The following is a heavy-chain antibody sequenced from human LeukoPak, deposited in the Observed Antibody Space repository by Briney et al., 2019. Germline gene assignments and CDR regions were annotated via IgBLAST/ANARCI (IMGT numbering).Heavy chain of an antibody. CDR2: ISSSRSYI. CDR1: GFTFSSYS. V-gene: IGHV3-21*01. D-gene: IGHD6-19*01. CDR3: ARVVAGTGLLDY. J-gene: IGHJ4*02. Sequence: GSLRLSCAASGFTFSSYSMNWVRQAPGKGLEWVSSISSSRSYIYYTDSVKGRFTISRDNAKNSLYLQMNSLRAEDTAVYYCARVVAGTGLLDYWGQGTLVTVSS.